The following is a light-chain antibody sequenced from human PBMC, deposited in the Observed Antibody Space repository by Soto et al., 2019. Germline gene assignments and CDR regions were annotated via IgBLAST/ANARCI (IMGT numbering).Light chain of an antibody. J-gene: IGLJ2*01. CDR2: EDS. Sequence: QSALTQPASVSGSPGQSITISCTGTHSDVGSYNLVSWYQQHPGKAPKLIIYEDSKRPSGVSTRFSGSKSGYTASLTISGLEAEDEADYYCCSYAGSFSVIFGGGTKLTVL. V-gene: IGLV2-23*01. CDR3: CSYAGSFSVI. CDR1: HSDVGSYNL.